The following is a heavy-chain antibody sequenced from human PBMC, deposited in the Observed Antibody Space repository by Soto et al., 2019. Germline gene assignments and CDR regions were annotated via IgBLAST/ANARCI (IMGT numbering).Heavy chain of an antibody. Sequence: QVQLQESGPGLVKPSGTLSLTCAVSGGSISSSNWWSWVRQPPGKGLEWIGEIYHSGSTNYNPSRKSRVTISVDKSTNHFSLKLSSVTAADTAVYYCARGDSAYDPLDYWGQGTLVTVSS. J-gene: IGHJ4*02. V-gene: IGHV4-4*02. CDR1: GGSISSSNW. D-gene: IGHD5-12*01. CDR3: ARGDSAYDPLDY. CDR2: IYHSGST.